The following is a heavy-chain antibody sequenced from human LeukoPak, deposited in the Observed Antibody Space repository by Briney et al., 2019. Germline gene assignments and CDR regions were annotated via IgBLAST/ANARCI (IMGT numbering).Heavy chain of an antibody. CDR2: IYYSGNT. CDR1: GGSISSYY. CDR3: ARLRAQEWELLEFYYGMDV. D-gene: IGHD1-26*01. J-gene: IGHJ6*02. Sequence: SETLSLTCTVSGGSISSYYWSWIRQPPGKGLEWIGYIYYSGNTNYNPSLKSRVTISADTSKNQFSLKVSSVTAADTAVYYCARLRAQEWELLEFYYGMDVWGQGTTVTVSS. V-gene: IGHV4-59*01.